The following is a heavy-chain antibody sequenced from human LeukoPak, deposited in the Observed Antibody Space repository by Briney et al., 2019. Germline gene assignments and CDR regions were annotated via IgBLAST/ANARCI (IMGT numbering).Heavy chain of an antibody. CDR1: GFTVSSNY. CDR3: ARDVGYDILTGYHRYYGMDV. V-gene: IGHV3-53*01. J-gene: IGHJ6*02. D-gene: IGHD3-9*01. CDR2: IYSGGST. Sequence: TGGSLRLSCAASGFTVSSNYMSWVRQAPGKGLEWVSVIYSGGSTYYADSVKGRFTISRDNSKNTLYLQMNSLRAEDTAVYYCARDVGYDILTGYHRYYGMDVWGQGTTVTVSS.